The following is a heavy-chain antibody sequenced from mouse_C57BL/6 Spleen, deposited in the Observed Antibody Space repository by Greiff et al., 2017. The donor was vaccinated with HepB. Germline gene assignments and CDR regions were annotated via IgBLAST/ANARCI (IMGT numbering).Heavy chain of an antibody. J-gene: IGHJ2*01. CDR3: ARSTTTLVEYYFDY. D-gene: IGHD1-1*01. CDR1: GYAFSSYW. V-gene: IGHV1-80*01. CDR2: IYPGDGDT. Sequence: QVQLQQSGAELVKPGASVKISCKASGYAFSSYWMNWVKQRPGKGLEWIGQIYPGDGDTNYNGKFKGKATLTADKSSSTAYMQLSSLTSEDSAVYFCARSTTTLVEYYFDYWGQGTTLTVSS.